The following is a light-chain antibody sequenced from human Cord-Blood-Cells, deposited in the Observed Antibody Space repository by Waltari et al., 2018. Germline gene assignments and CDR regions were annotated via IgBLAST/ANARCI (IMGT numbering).Light chain of an antibody. Sequence: HSALTQPRSVSGSPGQSVTISCPGTSSAVGGYTYVSWYQQHPGKAPKLMIYDVSKRPSGVPDRFSGSKSGNTASLTISGLQAEDEADYYCCSYAGSYTYVFGTGTKVTVL. CDR1: SSAVGGYTY. CDR3: CSYAGSYTYV. J-gene: IGLJ1*01. V-gene: IGLV2-11*01. CDR2: DVS.